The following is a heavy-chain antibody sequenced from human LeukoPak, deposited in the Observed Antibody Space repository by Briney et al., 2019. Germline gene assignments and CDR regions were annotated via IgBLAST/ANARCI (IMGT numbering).Heavy chain of an antibody. CDR3: AREDIGYSSGWYPFYYYYGMDV. Sequence: GGSLRLSCAASGFTFSGYAMSWVRQAPGKGLEWVSAITNNGGDTYTADSVKGRFTISRENSRNTLYLQMNSLGAEDTAVYYCAREDIGYSSGWYPFYYYYGMDVWGQGTTVTVSS. V-gene: IGHV3-23*01. CDR1: GFTFSGYA. D-gene: IGHD6-19*01. J-gene: IGHJ6*02. CDR2: ITNNGGDT.